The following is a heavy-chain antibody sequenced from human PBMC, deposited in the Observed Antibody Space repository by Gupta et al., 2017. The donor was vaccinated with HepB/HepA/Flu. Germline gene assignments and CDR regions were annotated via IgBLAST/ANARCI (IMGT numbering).Heavy chain of an antibody. J-gene: IGHJ5*01. Sequence: QVQLVESGGGVVQPGRSLRLSCAASGFLFSSYAMHWVRQAPGKGLEWVAVISYDGSAKYYADSVKGRFTISRDNSKNTLYLQMDSLRAEDAAVYYCARRDSGLDSWGQGTLVTVSS. D-gene: IGHD2-21*01. CDR2: ISYDGSAK. V-gene: IGHV3-30-3*01. CDR3: ARRDSGLDS. CDR1: GFLFSSYA.